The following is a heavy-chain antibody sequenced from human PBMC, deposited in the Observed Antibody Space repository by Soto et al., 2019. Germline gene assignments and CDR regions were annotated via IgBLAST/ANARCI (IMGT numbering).Heavy chain of an antibody. CDR1: GGSISSGGYY. D-gene: IGHD5-12*01. CDR2: IYYSGST. V-gene: IGHV4-31*03. CDR3: ASSWRGDGYNYYAFDI. Sequence: QVQLQESGPGLVKPSQTLSLTCTVSGGSISSGGYYWSWIRQHPGKGLEWIGYIYYSGSTYYNPSLKSRVTISVDTSKNQFSLKLSSVTAADTVVYYCASSWRGDGYNYYAFDIWGQGTMVTVSS. J-gene: IGHJ3*02.